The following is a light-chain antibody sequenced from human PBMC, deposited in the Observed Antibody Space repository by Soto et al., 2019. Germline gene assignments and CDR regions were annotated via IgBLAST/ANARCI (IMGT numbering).Light chain of an antibody. CDR2: DAS. CDR1: QSVRSW. V-gene: IGKV1-5*01. Sequence: DIQMTQSPSTLSASVGDRVTITCRASQSVRSWLAWYQQKPGRAPKFLIYDASSLESGVPSRFSGSGSGTEFTLPISNLQPDDVATYYCQQYDNYPLTFGGGTKVEI. CDR3: QQYDNYPLT. J-gene: IGKJ4*01.